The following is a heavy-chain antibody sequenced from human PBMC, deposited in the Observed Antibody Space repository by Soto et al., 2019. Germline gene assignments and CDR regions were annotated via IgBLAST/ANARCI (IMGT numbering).Heavy chain of an antibody. CDR2: IGSGGRTT. CDR1: RFTFSNYE. CDR3: ATRSGGGGAFDI. V-gene: IGHV3-48*03. Sequence: EVQLVESGGGLVLPGGSLRLSCAASRFTFSNYEMNWVRQAPGKGLEWVSYIGSGGRTTYYADSLKGRFTISRDNAKNSLYLKMNSLRAEDTAVYYCATRSGGGGAFDIWGQGTMVTVSS. D-gene: IGHD3-10*01. J-gene: IGHJ3*02.